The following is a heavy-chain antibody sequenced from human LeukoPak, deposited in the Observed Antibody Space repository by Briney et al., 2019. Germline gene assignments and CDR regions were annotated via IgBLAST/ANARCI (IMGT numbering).Heavy chain of an antibody. V-gene: IGHV3-21*01. CDR3: ARHDYVWGSYRVLDY. D-gene: IGHD3-16*02. J-gene: IGHJ4*02. CDR2: ISSSSSYI. Sequence: GGSLRLSCAASGFTFSSYSMNWVRQAPGKGLEWVSSISSSSSYIYYADSVKGRFTISRDNAKNSLYLQMNSLRAEDMAVYYCARHDYVWGSYRVLDYWGQGTLVTVSS. CDR1: GFTFSSYS.